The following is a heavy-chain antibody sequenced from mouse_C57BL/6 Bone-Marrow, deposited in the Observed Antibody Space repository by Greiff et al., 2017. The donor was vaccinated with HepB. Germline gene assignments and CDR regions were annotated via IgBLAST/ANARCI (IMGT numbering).Heavy chain of an antibody. CDR1: GFTFSDFY. CDR3: ARDAALYYGSFDV. CDR2: SRNKANDYTT. D-gene: IGHD1-1*01. J-gene: IGHJ1*03. Sequence: EVKLVESGGGLVQSGRSLRLSCATSGFTFSDFYMEWVRQAPGKGLEWIAASRNKANDYTTEYSASVKGRFIVSRDTSQSILYLQMNALRAEYTAIYYCARDAALYYGSFDVWGTGTTVTVSS. V-gene: IGHV7-1*01.